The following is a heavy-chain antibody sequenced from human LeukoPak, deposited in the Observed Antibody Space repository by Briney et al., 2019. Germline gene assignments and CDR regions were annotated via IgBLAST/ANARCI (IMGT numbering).Heavy chain of an antibody. J-gene: IGHJ4*02. Sequence: PSETLSLTCTVSGGSISSYYWSWIRQPPGKGLEWIGYIYYSGSTNYNPSLKSRVTISVDTSKNQFSLKLSSVTAADTAVYYCASQRGVVVAFDYWGQGTLVTVSS. CDR3: ASQRGVVVAFDY. D-gene: IGHD2-15*01. CDR1: GGSISSYY. V-gene: IGHV4-59*08. CDR2: IYYSGST.